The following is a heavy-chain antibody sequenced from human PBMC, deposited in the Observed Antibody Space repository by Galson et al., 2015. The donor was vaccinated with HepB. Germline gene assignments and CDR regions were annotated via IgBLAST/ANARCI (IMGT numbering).Heavy chain of an antibody. CDR1: GGTFSHTA. Sequence: SVKVSCKASGGTFSHTAISWVRQAPGQGLEWLGGILPRVDKQYIAQKLRGRLTITADASTHTVYMELDSLRSEDTAVYFCARDRSTSEPYDAFDVWGQGTMVTVSS. CDR3: ARDRSTSEPYDAFDV. D-gene: IGHD1-14*01. CDR2: ILPRVDKQ. V-gene: IGHV1-69*13. J-gene: IGHJ3*01.